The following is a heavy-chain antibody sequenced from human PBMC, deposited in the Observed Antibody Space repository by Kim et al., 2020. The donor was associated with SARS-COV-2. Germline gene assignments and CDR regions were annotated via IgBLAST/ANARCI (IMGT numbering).Heavy chain of an antibody. J-gene: IGHJ3*02. CDR3: AGYSSGWLDAFDI. D-gene: IGHD6-19*01. V-gene: IGHV1-69*13. CDR1: GGTFSSYG. Sequence: SVKVSCKASGGTFSSYGISWVRQAPGQGLEWMGGNIPIFVTANYAQKFQGRVTITADESTSTAYMELSSLRSEDMAVYYCAGYSSGWLDAFDIWGQGTMVTVSS. CDR2: NIPIFVTA.